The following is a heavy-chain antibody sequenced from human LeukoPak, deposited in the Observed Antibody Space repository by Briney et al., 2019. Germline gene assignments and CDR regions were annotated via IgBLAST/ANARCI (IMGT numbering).Heavy chain of an antibody. J-gene: IGHJ4*02. D-gene: IGHD3-10*01. CDR2: INVGSGDT. CDR3: AILADAWFGDFDY. V-gene: IGHV1-3*01. CDR1: GHTSTTFL. Sequence: GAPVRVSCKASGHTSTTFLMEWLRQAPGQRLEWMGWINVGSGDTMYPQKFQDRVTLTRDTSANTVYMEVSSLRSEDTAVYYCAILADAWFGDFDYWGQGTLVTVSS.